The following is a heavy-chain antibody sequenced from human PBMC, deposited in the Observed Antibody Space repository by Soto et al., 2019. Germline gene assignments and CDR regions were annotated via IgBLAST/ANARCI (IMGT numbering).Heavy chain of an antibody. Sequence: QITLKESGPTLVKPTQTLTLTCTFSGFSLTTTGVGVGWIRQPPGKALEWLAVVYWDYDQRYNPSLKNRLTITKETSKNQVVLTMANVDPGDTATYYCVRRPLCYGGSCWFDPWGQGTRVTVSS. J-gene: IGHJ5*02. CDR1: GFSLTTTGVG. CDR2: VYWDYDQ. V-gene: IGHV2-5*02. D-gene: IGHD2-15*01. CDR3: VRRPLCYGGSCWFDP.